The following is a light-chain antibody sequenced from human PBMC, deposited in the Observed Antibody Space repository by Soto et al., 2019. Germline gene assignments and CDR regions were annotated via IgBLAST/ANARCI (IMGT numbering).Light chain of an antibody. CDR2: GAS. CDR3: QQYGRSVPIT. V-gene: IGKV3-20*01. Sequence: EIVLTQSPGTLSWSPGESAPLSCRASQSIMNNYLAWYQQKPGQAPRLLIFGASSRATGIPDRFSGSGSGTDLTLTINRLEPEDFAVYYCQQYGRSVPITFGQGTRLEIK. CDR1: QSIMNNY. J-gene: IGKJ5*01.